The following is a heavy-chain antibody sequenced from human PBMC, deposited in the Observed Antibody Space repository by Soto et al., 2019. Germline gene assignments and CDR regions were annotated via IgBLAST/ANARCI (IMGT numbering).Heavy chain of an antibody. CDR1: GGTFSSYA. D-gene: IGHD3-3*01. CDR3: ARRARPNFWSGYYTGSPYYYYYYGMDV. Sequence: SVKVSCKASGGTFSSYAISWVRQAPGQGLEWMGGIIPIFGTANYAQKFQGRVTITADESTSTAYMELRSLRSDDTAVYYCARRARPNFWSGYYTGSPYYYYYYGMDVWGQGTTVTVSS. V-gene: IGHV1-69*13. CDR2: IIPIFGTA. J-gene: IGHJ6*02.